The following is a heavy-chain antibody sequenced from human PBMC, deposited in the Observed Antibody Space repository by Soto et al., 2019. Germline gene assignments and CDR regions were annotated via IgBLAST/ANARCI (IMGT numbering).Heavy chain of an antibody. Sequence: QVQLVQSGAEVKKPGASVKVSCKASGYTFTSYGISWVRQAPGQGLEWMGWISAYNGNTNYAQKLQGRVTITTDTPPTTAYVELRSLRSDDTAVYYCAPGWFGEFVYYFDYWGQGTLVTVSS. D-gene: IGHD3-10*01. V-gene: IGHV1-18*01. CDR1: GYTFTSYG. CDR3: APGWFGEFVYYFDY. CDR2: ISAYNGNT. J-gene: IGHJ4*02.